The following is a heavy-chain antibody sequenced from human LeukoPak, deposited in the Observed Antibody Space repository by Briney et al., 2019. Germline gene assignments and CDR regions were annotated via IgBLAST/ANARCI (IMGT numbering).Heavy chain of an antibody. J-gene: IGHJ6*03. V-gene: IGHV1-46*01. Sequence: ASVKVSCKASGYTFTSYYMHWVRQAPGQGLEWMGIINPSGGSTSYAQKFQGRATMTRDTSTSTVYMELSSLRSEDTAVYYCARPSRDPSYYYYMDVWGKGTTVTVSS. CDR1: GYTFTSYY. CDR2: INPSGGST. CDR3: ARPSRDPSYYYYMDV.